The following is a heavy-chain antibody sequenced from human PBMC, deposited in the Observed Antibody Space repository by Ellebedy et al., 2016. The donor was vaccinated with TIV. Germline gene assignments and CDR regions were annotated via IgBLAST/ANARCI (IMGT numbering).Heavy chain of an antibody. D-gene: IGHD1-7*01. CDR3: ASELGLGYMDV. CDR1: GGSFSGYY. Sequence: SETLSLTXAVYGGSFSGYYWSWIRQPPGKGLEWIGEINHSGSTNYNVSLKSRVTISVDTSKNQFSLKVRSVTAADTAVYYCASELGLGYMDVWGKGATVTVSS. CDR2: INHSGST. V-gene: IGHV4-34*01. J-gene: IGHJ6*03.